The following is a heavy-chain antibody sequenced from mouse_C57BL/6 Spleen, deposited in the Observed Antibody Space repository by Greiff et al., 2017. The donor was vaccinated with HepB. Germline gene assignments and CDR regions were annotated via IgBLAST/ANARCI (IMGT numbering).Heavy chain of an antibody. J-gene: IGHJ1*03. V-gene: IGHV7-1*01. Sequence: EVKLMESGGGLVQSGRSLRLSCATSGFTFSDFYMEWVRQAPGKGLEWIAASRNKANDYTTEYSASVKGRFIVSRDTSQSILYLQMNALRAEDTAIDYCARELTGHWYFDVWGTGTTVTVSS. CDR2: SRNKANDYTT. CDR1: GFTFSDFY. D-gene: IGHD4-1*01. CDR3: ARELTGHWYFDV.